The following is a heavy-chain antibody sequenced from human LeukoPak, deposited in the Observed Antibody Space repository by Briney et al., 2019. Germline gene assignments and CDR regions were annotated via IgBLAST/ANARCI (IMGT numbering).Heavy chain of an antibody. J-gene: IGHJ5*02. V-gene: IGHV3-48*03. CDR1: GFTFNNYE. Sequence: GGSLRLSCAASGFTFNNYEMNWVRQAPGKGLEWISYVTSSGGTTYYADSVKGRFTISRDNAKNSLYLQMNSLRAEDTAVYYCAREAGSKNWFDPWGQGTLVTVSS. D-gene: IGHD2-15*01. CDR2: VTSSGGTT. CDR3: AREAGSKNWFDP.